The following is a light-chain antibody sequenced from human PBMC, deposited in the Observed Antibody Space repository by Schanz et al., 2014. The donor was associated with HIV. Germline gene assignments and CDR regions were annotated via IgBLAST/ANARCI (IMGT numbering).Light chain of an antibody. CDR2: GAS. Sequence: EIVLTQSPGPLSLSPGERATLSCRASQGVSSSYLAWYQQRLGQAPRLVIYGASIRATGIPDRFSGSGSGTDFTLTINRLEPADSAVYYCQQYGASPWTFGQGTKVEI. V-gene: IGKV3-20*01. J-gene: IGKJ1*01. CDR1: QGVSSSY. CDR3: QQYGASPWT.